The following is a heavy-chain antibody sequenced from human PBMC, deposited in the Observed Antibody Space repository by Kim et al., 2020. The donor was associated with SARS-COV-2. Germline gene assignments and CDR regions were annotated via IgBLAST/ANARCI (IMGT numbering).Heavy chain of an antibody. J-gene: IGHJ4*02. Sequence: SETLSLTCAVYGGSFSGYYWSWIRQPPGKGLEWIGEINHSGSTNYNPSLKSRVTISVDTSKNQFSLKLSAVTAADTAVYYCARRGGDYVYYWGQGTLVTV. CDR1: GGSFSGYY. CDR2: INHSGST. CDR3: ARRGGDYVYY. V-gene: IGHV4-34*01. D-gene: IGHD4-17*01.